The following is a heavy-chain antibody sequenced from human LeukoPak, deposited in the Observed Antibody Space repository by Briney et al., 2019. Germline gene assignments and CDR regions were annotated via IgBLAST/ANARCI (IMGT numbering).Heavy chain of an antibody. D-gene: IGHD5-12*01. J-gene: IGHJ6*03. Sequence: SETLSLTCTVSGGSISSGSYYWSWIRQPAGKGLEWIGRIYTSGSTNYNPSLKSRVTMSVDTSKNQFSLKLSSVTAADTAVYYCARAKLATISGYYYYMDVWGKGTTVTVSS. CDR2: IYTSGST. CDR3: ARAKLATISGYYYYMDV. V-gene: IGHV4-61*02. CDR1: GGSISSGSYY.